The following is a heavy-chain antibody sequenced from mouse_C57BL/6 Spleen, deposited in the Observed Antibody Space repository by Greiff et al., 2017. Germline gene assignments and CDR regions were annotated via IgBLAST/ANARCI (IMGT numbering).Heavy chain of an antibody. Sequence: QVQLKQSGPELVKPGASVKISCKASGYAFSSSWMNWVKQRPGKGLEWIGRIYPGDGDTNYNGKFKGKATLTADKSSSTAYMQLSSLTSEDSAVYFCARHYYGSSPLAYWGQGTLVTVSA. J-gene: IGHJ3*01. CDR2: IYPGDGDT. D-gene: IGHD1-1*01. CDR1: GYAFSSSW. CDR3: ARHYYGSSPLAY. V-gene: IGHV1-82*01.